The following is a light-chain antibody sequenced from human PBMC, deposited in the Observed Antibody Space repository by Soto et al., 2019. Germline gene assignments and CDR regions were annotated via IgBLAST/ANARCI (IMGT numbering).Light chain of an antibody. CDR1: QGISSY. J-gene: IGKJ1*01. CDR2: GAS. Sequence: DIQLTQSPSFLSASVGDRVTITCRASQGISSYLAWYQQKPGKAPKLLIYGASSLEGGVPSRFSGSGSGTDFTLTISSLQPDDLATYYCQQYSSSATFGQGTKVDI. CDR3: QQYSSSAT. V-gene: IGKV1-9*01.